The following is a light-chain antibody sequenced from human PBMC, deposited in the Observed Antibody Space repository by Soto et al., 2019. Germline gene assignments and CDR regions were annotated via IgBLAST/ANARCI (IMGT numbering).Light chain of an antibody. CDR3: TSYVGSNIWV. J-gene: IGLJ3*02. Sequence: QSALTQPPSASGSPGQSVTISCTGTSSDVGAYVSWYQQYPGKAPKLMIYEVSKRPSGVPDRFSGSKSGNTASLTVSGLQAEDEADYYCTSYVGSNIWVFGGGTKLTVL. CDR1: SSDVGAY. V-gene: IGLV2-8*01. CDR2: EVS.